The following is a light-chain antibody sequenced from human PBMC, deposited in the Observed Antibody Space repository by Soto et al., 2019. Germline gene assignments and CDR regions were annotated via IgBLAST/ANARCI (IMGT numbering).Light chain of an antibody. CDR1: SSNIGAGYD. V-gene: IGLV1-40*01. CDR3: QAYDSSLSGVV. CDR2: GNN. Sequence: QSVLTQPPSVSGAPGQRVTISCTGSSSNIGAGYDVHWYQQLPGPAPKLLIYGNNNRPSGVPDRFAGSKSGPSASLAITGLEAEDAADYYCQAYDSSLSGVVFGGGTKLTVL. J-gene: IGLJ2*01.